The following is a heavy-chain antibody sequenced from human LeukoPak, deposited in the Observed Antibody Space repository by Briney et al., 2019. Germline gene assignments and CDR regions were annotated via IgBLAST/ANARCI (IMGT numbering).Heavy chain of an antibody. CDR1: GYTFTGYY. D-gene: IGHD3-10*01. CDR3: ARLELLWLGELSLAFDY. V-gene: IGHV1-2*02. J-gene: IGHJ4*02. CDR2: INPNSGGT. Sequence: ASVKVSCKASGYTFTGYYMHWVRQAPGQGLEWMGWINPNSGGTNYAQKFQGRVTMTRDTSISTAYMELSRLRSDDTAVYYCARLELLWLGELSLAFDYWGQGTLVTVSS.